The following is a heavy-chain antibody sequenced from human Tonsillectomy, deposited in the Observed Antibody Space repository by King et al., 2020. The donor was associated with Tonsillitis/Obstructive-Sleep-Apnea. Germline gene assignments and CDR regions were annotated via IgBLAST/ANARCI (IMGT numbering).Heavy chain of an antibody. CDR3: AREGNFDSRAYPYDY. V-gene: IGHV5-10-1*01. J-gene: IGHJ4*02. D-gene: IGHD3-22*01. Sequence: QLVQSGAEVKKPGESLRISCKGSGYSFTAYWTTWVRQMPGKRLEWMGRIYPYDSKATCNPSFQGHVTISADKSTNTAFLDWRGLRASDTAMYYCAREGNFDSRAYPYDYWGQGTLVTVTS. CDR2: IYPYDSKA. CDR1: GYSFTAYW.